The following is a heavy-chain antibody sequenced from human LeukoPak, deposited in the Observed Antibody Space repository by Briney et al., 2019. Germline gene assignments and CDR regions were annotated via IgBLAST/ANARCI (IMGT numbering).Heavy chain of an antibody. V-gene: IGHV3-23*01. CDR2: ISAGGGST. Sequence: QPGGSLRLSCAASGFTFSSYAMSWVRQAPGKGLEWVSAISAGGGSTYYADSVKGRFTISRDNPKNTLYLQMNSLRAEDTAVYYCAKVGVPFDSWGQGTLVAVSS. J-gene: IGHJ4*02. D-gene: IGHD2-8*01. CDR3: AKVGVPFDS. CDR1: GFTFSSYA.